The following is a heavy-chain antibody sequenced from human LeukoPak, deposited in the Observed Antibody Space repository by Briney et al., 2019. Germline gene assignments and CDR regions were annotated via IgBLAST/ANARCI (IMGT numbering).Heavy chain of an antibody. CDR2: INHSGST. Sequence: SETLSLTCAIYGGSFTGYYWSWIRQPPGKGLEWIGEINHSGSTNYNPSLKSRVTISVDTSKNQFSLELSSVTAADTAVYYCARDPPDSSGYYSRANDAFDIWGQGTMVTVSS. J-gene: IGHJ3*02. CDR3: ARDPPDSSGYYSRANDAFDI. V-gene: IGHV4-34*01. D-gene: IGHD3-22*01. CDR1: GGSFTGYY.